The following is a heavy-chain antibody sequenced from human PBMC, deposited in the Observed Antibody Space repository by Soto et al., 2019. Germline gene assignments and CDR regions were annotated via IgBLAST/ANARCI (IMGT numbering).Heavy chain of an antibody. D-gene: IGHD3-3*01. Sequence: GGSLRLSCAASGFTFSSYAMSWVRQAPGKGLEWVSAISGSGGSTYYADSVKGRVTISRDNSKNTLYLQMNSLRAGDTAVYYCAKEGKGITIFGVAKIPRDYYYYYMDVWGKGTTVTVSS. CDR3: AKEGKGITIFGVAKIPRDYYYYYMDV. CDR2: ISGSGGST. V-gene: IGHV3-23*01. J-gene: IGHJ6*03. CDR1: GFTFSSYA.